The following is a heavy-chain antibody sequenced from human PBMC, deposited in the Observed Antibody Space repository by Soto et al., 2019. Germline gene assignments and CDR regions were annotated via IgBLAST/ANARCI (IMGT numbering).Heavy chain of an antibody. CDR2: IYYSGST. CDR1: GCSISSGGYY. D-gene: IGHD5-12*01. J-gene: IGHJ4*02. V-gene: IGHV4-31*03. CDR3: ARVLVEMATISPYYFDY. Sequence: PSETLSLTCTVSGCSISSGGYYWSWIRQHPGKGLEWIGYIYYSGSTYYNPSLKSRVTISVDTSKNQFSLKLSSVTAADTAVYYCARVLVEMATISPYYFDYWGQGTLVTVSS.